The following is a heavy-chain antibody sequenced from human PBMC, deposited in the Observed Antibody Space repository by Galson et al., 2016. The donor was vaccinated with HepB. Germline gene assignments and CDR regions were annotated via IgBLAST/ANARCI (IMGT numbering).Heavy chain of an antibody. CDR1: GDSVTSTSYY. CDR2: FYYSGST. Sequence: SETLSLTCTVTGDSVTSTSYYWSWIRQPPGKGLEWIGYFYYSGSTNYNPSLRSRVTISVDTAKNQFSLKVNSVAAADTAVYYCARCLYYDSSGFYYVPYFDLWGQGTLVTVSS. CDR3: ARCLYYDSSGFYYVPYFDL. D-gene: IGHD3-22*01. V-gene: IGHV4-61*01. J-gene: IGHJ4*02.